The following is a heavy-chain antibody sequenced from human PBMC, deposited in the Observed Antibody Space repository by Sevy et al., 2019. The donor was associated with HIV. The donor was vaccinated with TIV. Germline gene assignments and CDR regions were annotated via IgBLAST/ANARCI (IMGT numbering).Heavy chain of an antibody. D-gene: IGHD1-26*01. CDR2: IDGSGGNL. CDR3: ANRGTYYGGPFDC. J-gene: IGHJ4*02. CDR1: EVTFYNYA. Sequence: GGSLRLSCAASEVTFYNYAMTWVRQAPGKGLEWVSAIDGSGGNLYYADSLKGRFTISRDKSKNTLYLQMNSLRVDDTAVYYCANRGTYYGGPFDCWGQGTLVTVSS. V-gene: IGHV3-23*01.